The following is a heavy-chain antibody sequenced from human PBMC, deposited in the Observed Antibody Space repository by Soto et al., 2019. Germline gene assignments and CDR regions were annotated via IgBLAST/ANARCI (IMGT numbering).Heavy chain of an antibody. J-gene: IGHJ5*02. V-gene: IGHV1-2*04. CDR1: GYTFTNYA. CDR3: ARGVDLIAAAGTRFDP. D-gene: IGHD6-13*01. CDR2: INPNSGGT. Sequence: ASVKVSCKASGYTFTNYAMHWVRQAPGQGLEWMGWINPNSGGTNYAQKFQGWVTMTRDTSISTAYMELSRLRSDDTAVYYCARGVDLIAAAGTRFDPWGQGTLVTVSS.